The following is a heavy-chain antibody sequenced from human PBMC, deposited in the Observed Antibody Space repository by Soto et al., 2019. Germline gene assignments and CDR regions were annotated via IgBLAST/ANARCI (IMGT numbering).Heavy chain of an antibody. CDR3: ARPRDGWYFDL. CDR1: GFTFSSYA. CDR2: ISYDGSNK. Sequence: QVQLVKSGGGVIQPGRSLRLSCAASGFTFSSYAMHWVRQAPGKGLEWVAVISYDGSNKYYADSVKGRFTISRDNSKNTLYLQMNSLRAEDTAVYYCARPRDGWYFDLWGRGTLVTVSS. V-gene: IGHV3-30-3*01. J-gene: IGHJ2*01.